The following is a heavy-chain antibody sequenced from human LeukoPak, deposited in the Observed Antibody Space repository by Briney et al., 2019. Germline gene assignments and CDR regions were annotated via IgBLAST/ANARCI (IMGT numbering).Heavy chain of an antibody. J-gene: IGHJ5*02. CDR2: IYTSGST. V-gene: IGHV4-61*02. Sequence: TLSLTCTVSGGSISSGSYYWSWIRQPAGKGLEWIGRIYTSGSTNYNPSLKSRVTMSVDTSKNQFSLKLSSVTAADTAVYYCARDRGSGSYGGNWFDPWGQGTLVTVSS. D-gene: IGHD3-10*01. CDR3: ARDRGSGSYGGNWFDP. CDR1: GGSISSGSYY.